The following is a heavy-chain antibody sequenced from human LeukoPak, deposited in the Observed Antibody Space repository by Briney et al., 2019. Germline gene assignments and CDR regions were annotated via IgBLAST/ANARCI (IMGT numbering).Heavy chain of an antibody. Sequence: GGSLRLSCAGSGFSVSSNYMTWVRRAPGKGLEWVSYISSTGSNIYYADSVKGRFTISRDNAKNSLYLLMNSLRTEDTAVYYCAATYYYDGSGDYWGQGTLVTVSS. V-gene: IGHV3-48*03. J-gene: IGHJ4*02. CDR1: GFSVSSNY. CDR2: ISSTGSNI. CDR3: AATYYYDGSGDY. D-gene: IGHD3-22*01.